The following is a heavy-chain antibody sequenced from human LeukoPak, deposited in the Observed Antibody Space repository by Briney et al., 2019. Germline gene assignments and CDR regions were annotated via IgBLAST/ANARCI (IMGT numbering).Heavy chain of an antibody. CDR2: IYTSGST. J-gene: IGHJ4*02. CDR1: GGSISSGSYY. Sequence: PSETLSLTCTVSGGSISSGSYYWSWIRQPAGKGLEWIGRIYTSGSTNYNPSLKSRVTIPVDTSKNQFSLKLSSVTAADTAVYYCASSIAAFFDYWGQGTLVTVSS. CDR3: ASSIAAFFDY. D-gene: IGHD6-6*01. V-gene: IGHV4-61*02.